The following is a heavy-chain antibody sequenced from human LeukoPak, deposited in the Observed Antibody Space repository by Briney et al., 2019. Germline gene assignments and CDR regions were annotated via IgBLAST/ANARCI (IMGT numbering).Heavy chain of an antibody. CDR1: GFTYSNYA. CDR2: TTGSGDYT. D-gene: IGHD3/OR15-3a*01. V-gene: IGHV3-23*01. Sequence: GGSLRPSCEASGFTYSNYAMDWVRQAPGKGLEWVSATTGSGDYTYYADSVKGRFTISRDNSKNTLYLQMNNLRAEDTAIYYCAKELGDWSASQMDYWGQGTLVTVSS. J-gene: IGHJ4*02. CDR3: AKELGDWSASQMDY.